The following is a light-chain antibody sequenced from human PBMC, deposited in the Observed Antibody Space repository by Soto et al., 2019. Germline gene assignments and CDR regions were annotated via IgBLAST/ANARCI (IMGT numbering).Light chain of an antibody. Sequence: EIMMTPSPSTLSVSTGESVTLSCRASQLFSSNLAWYQRRPGQAPRLLIYGSSTRATGVPPRFSGSASGTEFTLTISSLQSEDFGVYYCQQYNDWPRTFGQGTKVDIK. CDR3: QQYNDWPRT. V-gene: IGKV3-15*01. CDR1: QLFSSN. J-gene: IGKJ1*01. CDR2: GSS.